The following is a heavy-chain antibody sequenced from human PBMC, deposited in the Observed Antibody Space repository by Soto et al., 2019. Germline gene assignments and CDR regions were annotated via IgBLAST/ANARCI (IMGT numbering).Heavy chain of an antibody. V-gene: IGHV4-31*03. CDR2: FYSSGSI. CDR3: ARLYSSGSGWFHP. J-gene: IGHJ5*02. D-gene: IGHD6-19*01. Sequence: SETLSLTCFVSGYSITAGGYYWSWIRHHPGKGLEWIGSFYSSGSIIYNPSLRSRVSISGDTSSNQFSMSLTSVTAADTARYYCARLYSSGSGWFHPWGQGTMVTVYS. CDR1: GYSITAGGYY.